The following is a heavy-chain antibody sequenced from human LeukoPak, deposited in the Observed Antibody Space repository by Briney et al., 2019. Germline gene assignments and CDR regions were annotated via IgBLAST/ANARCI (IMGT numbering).Heavy chain of an antibody. D-gene: IGHD5-12*01. J-gene: IGHJ4*02. CDR1: GFTFSSYA. CDR2: ISGSGGRT. CDR3: ARDRGRWLRFHYFDY. V-gene: IGHV3-23*01. Sequence: GGSLRLSCAASGFTFSSYAMSWVRQAPGKGLEWVSVISGSGGRTYYADSVRGRFTISRDNSKNTLYVQMNSLSAEDTAVYYCARDRGRWLRFHYFDYWGQGTLVTVSS.